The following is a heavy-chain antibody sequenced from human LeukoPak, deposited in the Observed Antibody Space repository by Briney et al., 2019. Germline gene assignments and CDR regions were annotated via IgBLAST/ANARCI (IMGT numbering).Heavy chain of an antibody. CDR1: GLTFSSYE. J-gene: IGHJ4*02. Sequence: GGSLRLSCAASGLTFSSYEMNWVRQAPGKGLEWVSYISSSGSTIYYADSVKGRFTISRDNAKNSLYLQMNSLRAEDTAVYYCARLSGIAAAGHFDYWGQGTLVTVSS. D-gene: IGHD6-13*01. CDR3: ARLSGIAAAGHFDY. CDR2: ISSSGSTI. V-gene: IGHV3-48*03.